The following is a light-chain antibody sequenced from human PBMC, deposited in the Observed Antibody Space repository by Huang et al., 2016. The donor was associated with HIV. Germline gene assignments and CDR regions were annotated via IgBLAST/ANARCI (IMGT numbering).Light chain of an antibody. Sequence: DIVMTQSPDSLAVSLGERATINCKSSQSLLYISNNKNYLAWYQQKPGQPPKLLIYWASTRESGVPDRCTGSGSGTLFTLTISSLQAEDVAVYYCQQYYNTPLTFGQGTKPEIK. CDR2: WAS. V-gene: IGKV4-1*01. CDR3: QQYYNTPLT. J-gene: IGKJ2*01. CDR1: QSLLYISNNKNY.